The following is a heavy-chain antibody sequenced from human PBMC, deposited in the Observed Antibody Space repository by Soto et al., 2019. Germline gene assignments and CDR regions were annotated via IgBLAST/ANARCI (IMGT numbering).Heavy chain of an antibody. V-gene: IGHV3-30*18. CDR1: GFTFSSYG. J-gene: IGHJ4*02. D-gene: IGHD3-10*01. Sequence: PGGSLRLSCAASGFTFSSYGMHWVRQAPGKGLEWVAVISYDGGNKYYADSVKGRFTISRDNSTNTLYLQMNSLRAEDTAVYYCSKADSYSGSGNYRGYYFDYWGQGTLVTVSS. CDR3: SKADSYSGSGNYRGYYFDY. CDR2: ISYDGGNK.